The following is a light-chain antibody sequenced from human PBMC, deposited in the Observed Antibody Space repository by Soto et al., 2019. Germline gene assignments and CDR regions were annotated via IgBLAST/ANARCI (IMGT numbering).Light chain of an antibody. CDR3: QQSYSTLIT. CDR2: DAS. V-gene: IGKV1-13*02. CDR1: QGISSA. Sequence: ASQFTESGSSVSSSVWCIVTITCRASQGISSALAWYQQKPGKAPKLLIYDASSLESGVPSRFSGSGSGTDFTLTISSLQPEDFATYYCQQSYSTLITFGQGTRLEIK. J-gene: IGKJ5*01.